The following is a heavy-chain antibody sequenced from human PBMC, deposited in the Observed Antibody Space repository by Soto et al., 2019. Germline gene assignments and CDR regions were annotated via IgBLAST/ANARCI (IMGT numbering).Heavy chain of an antibody. V-gene: IGHV1-2*04. Sequence: ASVKVSCKASGYTFTGYYMHWVRQAPGQGLEWMGWINPNSGGTNYAQKFQGWVTMTRDTSISTAYMELSRLRSDDTAVYYCARDFRDCSGGSCYGNWFDPWGQGTLVTVS. CDR3: ARDFRDCSGGSCYGNWFDP. D-gene: IGHD2-15*01. CDR1: GYTFTGYY. J-gene: IGHJ5*02. CDR2: INPNSGGT.